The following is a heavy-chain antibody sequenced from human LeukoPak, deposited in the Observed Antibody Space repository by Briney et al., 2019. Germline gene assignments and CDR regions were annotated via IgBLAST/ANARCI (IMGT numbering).Heavy chain of an antibody. Sequence: AXVKVSCXASGYIFTSYYMHWVRQAPGQGLEWMGWINPNSGDTNYAQKFQGRVTMTRDTSISTAYMELSRRRSDDTAVYYCARVRYRLAETYIDYWGQGTLVTVSS. CDR3: ARVRYRLAETYIDY. CDR1: GYIFTSYY. J-gene: IGHJ4*02. CDR2: INPNSGDT. V-gene: IGHV1-2*02. D-gene: IGHD3-16*01.